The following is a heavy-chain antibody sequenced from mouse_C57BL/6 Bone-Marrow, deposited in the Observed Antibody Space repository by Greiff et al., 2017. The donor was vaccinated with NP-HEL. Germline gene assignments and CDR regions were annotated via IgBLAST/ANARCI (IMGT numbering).Heavy chain of an antibody. J-gene: IGHJ2*01. Sequence: EVQLQESGGDLVKPGGSLKLSCAASGFTFSSYGMSWVRQTPDKRLEWVATISSGGSYTYYPDSVKGRFTISRDNAKNTLYLQMSSLKSEDTAMYYCARHGYGNYDYWGQGTTLTVSS. CDR2: ISSGGSYT. CDR1: GFTFSSYG. CDR3: ARHGYGNYDY. D-gene: IGHD2-10*02. V-gene: IGHV5-6*01.